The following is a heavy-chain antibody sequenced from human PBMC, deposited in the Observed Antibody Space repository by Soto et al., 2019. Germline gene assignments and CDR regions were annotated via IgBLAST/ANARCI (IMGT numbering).Heavy chain of an antibody. CDR2: ISGGGIT. V-gene: IGHV3-23*01. J-gene: IGHJ5*01. D-gene: IGHD2-8*01. CDR3: AKGTNYVGVFDS. Sequence: GGSLRLPCAASGSTFSTYAMSWVRQASGKGLEWVSVISGGGITHYADSVRGRFTISRDNSKNTVYLQMSTLRAEDTALYYCAKGTNYVGVFDSWGQGTLVTVSS. CDR1: GSTFSTYA.